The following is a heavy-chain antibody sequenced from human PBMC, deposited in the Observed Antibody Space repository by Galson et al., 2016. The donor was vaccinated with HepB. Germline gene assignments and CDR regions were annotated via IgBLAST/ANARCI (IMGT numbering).Heavy chain of an antibody. CDR3: ADAGTTHYFYYYYDLDV. Sequence: SLRLSCAASGFSVSNNFMNWVRQTPGKGLEWVSIVYNSGKTYYADSVKGRFAVSRDNSKNTLYLQMNSLRVEDTAIYYCADAGTTHYFYYYYDLDVWGQGTTVTVSS. CDR2: VYNSGKT. V-gene: IGHV3-53*01. D-gene: IGHD1-14*01. CDR1: GFSVSNNF. J-gene: IGHJ6*02.